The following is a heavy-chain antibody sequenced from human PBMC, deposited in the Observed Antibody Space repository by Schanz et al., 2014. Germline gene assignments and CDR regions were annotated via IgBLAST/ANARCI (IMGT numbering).Heavy chain of an antibody. CDR3: ARDLTVDTGYVVHYYYYGMDV. J-gene: IGHJ6*04. Sequence: VQLLESGGGLVQPGGSLRLSCAASGFTFSSYGMHWVRQAPGRGLEWVAVMSYDGSNKYYADSVKGRFTISRDTPKNTLYVQMNSLRADDTAVYYCARDLTVDTGYVVHYYYYGMDVWGKGTTVTVSS. CDR2: MSYDGSNK. V-gene: IGHV3-30*03. CDR1: GFTFSSYG. D-gene: IGHD5-12*01.